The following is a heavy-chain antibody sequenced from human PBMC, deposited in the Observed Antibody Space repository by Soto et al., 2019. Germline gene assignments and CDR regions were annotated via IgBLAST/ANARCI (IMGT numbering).Heavy chain of an antibody. V-gene: IGHV4-4*02. CDR3: ARYIAASGTYYLDF. Sequence: PSETLSLTCTVSGGCISSNNWWSWVRQPPGKGLEWIGEIYHSGSTNYNPSLKSRVIISVDTSKNQFSLGLSSVTAADTAVYYCARYIAASGTYYLDFWGQGTLVTVSS. CDR2: IYHSGST. D-gene: IGHD6-13*01. CDR1: GGCISSNNW. J-gene: IGHJ4*02.